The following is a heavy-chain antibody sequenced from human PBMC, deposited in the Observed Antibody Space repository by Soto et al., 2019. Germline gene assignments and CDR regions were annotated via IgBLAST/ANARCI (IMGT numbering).Heavy chain of an antibody. J-gene: IGHJ4*02. Sequence: QVQLQESGPGLVKPSQTLSLTCSVSGVSVTTGGGYYWSWIRQHPGKGLEWIGYIYYSGSTYYNPSLKSRVTISADPSTHHFSLNMTSVTVAETAVYYCAKDEGLLWSGELLWGQGILVTVSS. CDR1: GVSVTTGGGYY. D-gene: IGHD3-10*01. CDR3: AKDEGLLWSGELL. CDR2: IYYSGST. V-gene: IGHV4-31*03.